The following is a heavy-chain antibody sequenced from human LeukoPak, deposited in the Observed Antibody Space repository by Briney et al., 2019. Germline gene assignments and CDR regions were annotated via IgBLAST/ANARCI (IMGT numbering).Heavy chain of an antibody. CDR2: ISGSGGST. J-gene: IGHJ4*02. Sequence: GGSLRLSCAASGFTFSSYAMSWVRQAPGKGLEWVSAISGSGGSTYYADSVKGRFTISRDNSKNTLYPQMNSLRAEDTAVYYCILSGSYSEVRPFDYWGQGTLVTVSS. D-gene: IGHD1-26*01. V-gene: IGHV3-23*01. CDR1: GFTFSSYA. CDR3: ILSGSYSEVRPFDY.